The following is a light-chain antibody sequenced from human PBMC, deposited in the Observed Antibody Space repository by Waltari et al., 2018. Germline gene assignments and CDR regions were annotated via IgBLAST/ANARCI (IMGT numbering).Light chain of an antibody. Sequence: SYVVTQSPSVSVAPGETARITCGGDNIGSKSVHWYQQRPGQAPVLVISYDNDRPSGIPERFSGSNSGNTATLTISWVEAEDEADYDCLVWHSTTDHHGVFGGGTKLTVL. CDR1: NIGSKS. J-gene: IGLJ2*01. V-gene: IGLV3-21*04. CDR2: YDN. CDR3: LVWHSTTDHHGV.